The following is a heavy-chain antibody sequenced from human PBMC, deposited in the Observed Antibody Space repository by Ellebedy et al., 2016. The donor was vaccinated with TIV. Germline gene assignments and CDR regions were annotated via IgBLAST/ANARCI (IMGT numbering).Heavy chain of an antibody. CDR2: IYSGGST. Sequence: GESLKISCAASGFTVSSNYMSWVCQAPGKGLEWVSVIYSGGSTYYADSVKGRFTISRDNSKNTLYLQMNSLRAEDTAVYYCARVKVEQWLVPRRYYYYGMDVWGQGTTVTVSS. CDR3: ARVKVEQWLVPRRYYYYGMDV. V-gene: IGHV3-53*01. D-gene: IGHD6-19*01. J-gene: IGHJ6*02. CDR1: GFTVSSNY.